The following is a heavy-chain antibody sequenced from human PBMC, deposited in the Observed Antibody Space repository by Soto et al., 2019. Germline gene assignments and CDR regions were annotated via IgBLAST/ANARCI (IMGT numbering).Heavy chain of an antibody. J-gene: IGHJ5*02. V-gene: IGHV4-34*01. Sequence: QVQLQQWGAGLLKPSETLSLTCAVYGGSFSGYYWSWIRQPPGKGLEWIGEINHSGSTNYNPSLKSRVTISVDTSKNQFSLKLSSVTAADTAVYYCARGPIPRFGEWGWFDPWCQGTLVTVSS. D-gene: IGHD3-10*01. CDR2: INHSGST. CDR3: ARGPIPRFGEWGWFDP. CDR1: GGSFSGYY.